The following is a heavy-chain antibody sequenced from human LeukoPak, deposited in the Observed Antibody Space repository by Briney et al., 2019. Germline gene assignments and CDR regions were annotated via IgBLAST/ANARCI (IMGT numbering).Heavy chain of an antibody. D-gene: IGHD2-15*01. Sequence: ASVTVSCKASGYTFTSYGISWVRQAPGQGLEWMGWISAYNGNTNYAQKLQGRVTMTTDTSTSTGYMELRSLRSDDTAVYYCARDGGSRFEYYFDYWGQGTLVTVSS. J-gene: IGHJ4*02. CDR1: GYTFTSYG. V-gene: IGHV1-18*01. CDR3: ARDGGSRFEYYFDY. CDR2: ISAYNGNT.